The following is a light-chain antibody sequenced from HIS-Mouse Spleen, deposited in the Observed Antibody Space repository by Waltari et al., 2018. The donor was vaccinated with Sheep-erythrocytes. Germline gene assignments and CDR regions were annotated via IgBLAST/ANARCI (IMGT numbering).Light chain of an antibody. CDR1: QCISNY. V-gene: IGKV1-27*01. CDR3: QKYNSALTWT. CDR2: AAS. Sequence: DIQMTQSPSSLSASVGDRVTITCRASQCISNYLAWYQQKPGKVPKLLIYAASTLQSGVPSRFSGSGSGTDFTLTISSLQPEDVATYYCQKYNSALTWTFGQGTKVEIK. J-gene: IGKJ1*01.